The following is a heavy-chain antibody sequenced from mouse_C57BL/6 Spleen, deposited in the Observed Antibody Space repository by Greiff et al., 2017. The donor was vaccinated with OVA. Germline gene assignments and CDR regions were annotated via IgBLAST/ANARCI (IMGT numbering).Heavy chain of an antibody. D-gene: IGHD2-4*01. CDR1: GYSFTSYY. Sequence: QVQLKESGPELVKPGASVKISCKASGYSFTSYYIHWVKQRPGQGLEWIGWIYPGSGNTKYNEKFKGKATLTADTSSSTAYMQLSSLTSEDSAVYYCARVSSSYDYDGNFDYWGQGTTLTVSS. V-gene: IGHV1-66*01. CDR3: ARVSSSYDYDGNFDY. CDR2: IYPGSGNT. J-gene: IGHJ2*01.